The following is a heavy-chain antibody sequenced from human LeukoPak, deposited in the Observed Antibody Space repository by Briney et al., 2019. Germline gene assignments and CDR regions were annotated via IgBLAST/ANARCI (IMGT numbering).Heavy chain of an antibody. CDR2: IYSGGST. CDR1: GFTVSSNY. CDR3: AKVNQLLSEDLDY. Sequence: PGGSLRLSCAASGFTVSSNYMSWVRQAPGKGLEWVSVIYSGGSTYYADSVKGRFTISRDNSKNTLYLQMNSLRAEDTAVYYCAKVNQLLSEDLDYWGQGTLVTVSS. V-gene: IGHV3-53*01. J-gene: IGHJ4*02. D-gene: IGHD2-2*01.